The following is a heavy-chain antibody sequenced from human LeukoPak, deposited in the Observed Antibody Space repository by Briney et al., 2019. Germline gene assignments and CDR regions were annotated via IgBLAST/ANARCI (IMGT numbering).Heavy chain of an antibody. CDR3: ATRFPGIAVAGNFDY. J-gene: IGHJ4*02. D-gene: IGHD6-19*01. CDR2: INPNSGGT. Sequence: ASVKVSCKASGYTFTDYYMHWVRRAPGQGLEWMGRINPNSGGTKYTQKFQGRVTMTRDTSISTAYMELSRLRSDDTAVYYCATRFPGIAVAGNFDYWGQGTLVTVSS. V-gene: IGHV1-2*06. CDR1: GYTFTDYY.